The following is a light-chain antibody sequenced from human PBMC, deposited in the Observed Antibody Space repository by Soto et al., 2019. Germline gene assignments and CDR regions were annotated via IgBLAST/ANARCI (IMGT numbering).Light chain of an antibody. J-gene: IGLJ2*01. Sequence: QSALTQPASVSGSPGQSITISCTGTSSDVGSYNLVSWYQQHPGKAPKLMIYEVTKRPSGVSDRFSGSKSGNTASLTISGLQAEDEADYSCCSYAGRSLGVFGGGTKVTVL. CDR1: SSDVGSYNL. CDR2: EVT. V-gene: IGLV2-23*02. CDR3: CSYAGRSLGV.